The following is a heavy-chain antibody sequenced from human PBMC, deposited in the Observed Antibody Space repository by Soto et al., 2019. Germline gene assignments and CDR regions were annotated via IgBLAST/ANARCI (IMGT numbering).Heavy chain of an antibody. CDR3: ARGYYCDSSTYHTRFEY. D-gene: IGHD3-22*01. V-gene: IGHV3-11*01. J-gene: IGHJ4*02. CDR2: ISSSGSTI. CDR1: GCTFSDYY. Sequence: VGSLRLSCAASGCTFSDYYMSWIRQSPGKWLEWVSYISSSGSTIYYADSVRGRFTISRDNAKSSLFLQMNSLSAEDTAVYYCARGYYCDSSTYHTRFEYWGQGTLVIVSS.